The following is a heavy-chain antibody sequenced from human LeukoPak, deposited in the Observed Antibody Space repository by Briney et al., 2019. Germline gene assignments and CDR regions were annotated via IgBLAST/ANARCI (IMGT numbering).Heavy chain of an antibody. CDR1: GGSISSYY. CDR2: IYYSGST. V-gene: IGHV4-59*01. J-gene: IGHJ4*02. CDR3: ARTRLRLGELSLYYFDY. D-gene: IGHD3-16*02. Sequence: SETLSLTCTVSGGSISSYYWSWIRQPPGKGLEWIGYIYYSGSTNYNPSLESRVTISVDTSKNQFSLKLSSVTAADTAVYYCARTRLRLGELSLYYFDYWGQGTLVTVSS.